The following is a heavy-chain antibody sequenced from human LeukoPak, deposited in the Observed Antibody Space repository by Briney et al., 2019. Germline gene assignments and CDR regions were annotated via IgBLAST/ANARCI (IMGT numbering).Heavy chain of an antibody. CDR1: GFTFSSYW. D-gene: IGHD3-16*02. CDR2: IKQDGSEK. CDR3: AGDYRVWGSYRLGDY. V-gene: IGHV3-7*01. Sequence: GGSLRLSCAASGFTFSSYWMSWVRQAPGKGLEWVANIKQDGSEKYYVDSVKGRFTISRDNAKNSLYLQMNSLRAEDTAVYYCAGDYRVWGSYRLGDYWGQGTLVTVSS. J-gene: IGHJ4*02.